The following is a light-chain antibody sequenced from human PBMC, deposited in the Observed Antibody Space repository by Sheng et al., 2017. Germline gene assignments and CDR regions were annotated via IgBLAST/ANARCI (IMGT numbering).Light chain of an antibody. J-gene: IGLJ3*02. CDR2: EGS. CDR1: TSDVGSYDL. CDR3: CSYAGRSAWV. Sequence: QSALTQPASVSGSSGQSITISCNGTTSDVGSYDLVSWYQQHPGKAPKVLIFEGSKRPSGVSDRFSGSKSGMTASLTISGLQSVDEGDYYCCSYAGRSAWVFGGGTKLTVL. V-gene: IGLV2-23*01.